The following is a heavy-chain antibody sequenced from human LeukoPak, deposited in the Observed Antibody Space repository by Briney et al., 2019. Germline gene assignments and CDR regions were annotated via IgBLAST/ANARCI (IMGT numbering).Heavy chain of an antibody. CDR2: ISTSNGDT. J-gene: IGHJ4*02. D-gene: IGHD3-16*01. CDR1: GGTFSSYA. V-gene: IGHV1-18*01. CDR3: AREGLGELTLDY. Sequence: ASVKVSCKASGGTFSSYAINWVRQAPGQGLEWMGWISTSNGDTTYTQKFQGRVIMTTDTSTNTAYMEVRSLRSDDTAIYYCAREGLGELTLDYWGQGTLVIVST.